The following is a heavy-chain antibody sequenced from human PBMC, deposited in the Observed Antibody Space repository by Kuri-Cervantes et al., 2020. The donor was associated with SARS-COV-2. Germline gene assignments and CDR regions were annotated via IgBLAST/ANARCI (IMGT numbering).Heavy chain of an antibody. CDR3: ARDQTYYYDSSCYPGDY. CDR1: GFTFSSYS. J-gene: IGHJ4*02. V-gene: IGHV3-48*02. D-gene: IGHD3-22*01. CDR2: ISSSSSTI. Sequence: GGSLRLSCAASGFTFSSYSMNWGRQAPGKGLEWVSYISSSSSTIYYADSVKGRFTISRDNAKNSLYLQMNSLRDEDTAVYYCARDQTYYYDSSCYPGDYWGQGTLVTVSS.